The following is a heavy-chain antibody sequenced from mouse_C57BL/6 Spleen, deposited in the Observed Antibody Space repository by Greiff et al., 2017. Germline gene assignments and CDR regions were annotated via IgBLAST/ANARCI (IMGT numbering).Heavy chain of an antibody. CDR2: IDPETGGT. Sequence: VQLQQSGAELVRPGASVTLSCKASGYTFTDSEMHWVQPTPVHGLEWIGAIDPETGGTAYNQKFKGKAILTADKSSSTAYMALRSLTSEDSAVYYCTRYEYDEGYYAMDYWGQGTSVTVSS. CDR1: GYTFTDSE. J-gene: IGHJ4*01. D-gene: IGHD2-4*01. CDR3: TRYEYDEGYYAMDY. V-gene: IGHV1-15*01.